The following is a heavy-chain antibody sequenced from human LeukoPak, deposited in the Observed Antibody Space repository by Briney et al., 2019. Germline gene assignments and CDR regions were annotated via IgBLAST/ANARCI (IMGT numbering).Heavy chain of an antibody. CDR1: GGSFSGYN. CDR3: ASKIAAAGGFDP. V-gene: IGHV4-34*01. J-gene: IGHJ5*02. Sequence: PSETLSLTCAVSGGSFSGYNWSWIRQPPGKGLEWIGEINHSGSTNYNPSLKSRVTISVDTSKNQFSLKLSSVTAADTAVYYCASKIAAAGGFDPWGQGTLVTVSS. CDR2: INHSGST. D-gene: IGHD6-13*01.